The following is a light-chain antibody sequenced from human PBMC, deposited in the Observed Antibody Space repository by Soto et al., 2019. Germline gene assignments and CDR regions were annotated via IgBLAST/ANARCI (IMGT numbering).Light chain of an antibody. Sequence: QSALTQPASLSGSPGQSITISCTGTSCDIGAYDYVSWFQQHPGKAPQLMISEVNHRPSGVSNRFSGSKSGNTAYLTISGLQVEDEAEYFWVSFATTSAHGFGTGTKVTVL. CDR3: VSFATTSAHG. CDR2: EVN. CDR1: SCDIGAYDY. V-gene: IGLV2-14*01. J-gene: IGLJ1*01.